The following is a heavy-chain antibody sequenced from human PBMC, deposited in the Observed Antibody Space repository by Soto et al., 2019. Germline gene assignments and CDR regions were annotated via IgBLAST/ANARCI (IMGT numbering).Heavy chain of an antibody. V-gene: IGHV4-34*01. J-gene: IGHJ4*02. Sequence: LSLTCAVYGGSFSGYYWSWIRQPPGKGLEWIGEINHSGSTNYNPSLKSRVTISVDTSKNQFSLKLSSVTAADTAVYYCARGKIVGAPLYFDYWGQGTLVTVSS. CDR1: GGSFSGYY. CDR3: ARGKIVGAPLYFDY. CDR2: INHSGST. D-gene: IGHD1-26*01.